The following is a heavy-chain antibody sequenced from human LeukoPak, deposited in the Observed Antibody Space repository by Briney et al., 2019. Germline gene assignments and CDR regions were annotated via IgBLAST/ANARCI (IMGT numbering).Heavy chain of an antibody. Sequence: GASVKVSCKASGYTFTSYDINWMRQATGQGLEWMGWMSPNSGNTGYAQKFQGRVTMTRNTSISTAYMELSSLRSEDTAVYYCARGLGSAAGDNWFDPWGQGTLVTVSS. CDR3: ARGLGSAAGDNWFDP. CDR2: MSPNSGNT. CDR1: GYTFTSYD. V-gene: IGHV1-8*01. D-gene: IGHD6-13*01. J-gene: IGHJ5*02.